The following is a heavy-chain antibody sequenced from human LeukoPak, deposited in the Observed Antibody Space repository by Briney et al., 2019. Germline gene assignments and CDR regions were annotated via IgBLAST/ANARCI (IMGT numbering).Heavy chain of an antibody. CDR1: GFTFSSYG. CDR2: IWYDGSNK. Sequence: GGSLRLSCAASGFTFSSYGMHWVRQAPGKGLEWVAVIWYDGSNKYYADSVKGRFTISRDNSKNTLYLQMNSLRAEDTAVYYCARDWGYYGSGSYDWGQGTLVTVSS. J-gene: IGHJ4*02. V-gene: IGHV3-33*08. D-gene: IGHD3-10*01. CDR3: ARDWGYYGSGSYD.